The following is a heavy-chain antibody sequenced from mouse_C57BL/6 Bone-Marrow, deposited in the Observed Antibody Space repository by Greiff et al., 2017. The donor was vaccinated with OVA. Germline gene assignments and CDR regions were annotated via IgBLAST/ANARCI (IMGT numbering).Heavy chain of an antibody. J-gene: IGHJ1*03. Sequence: DVQLQESGPALVKPSQSLSLTCSVTGYSITSYYYWNWIRQFPGNKLEWMGYISYDGSNNYNPSLKNRISITRDTSKNQFFLKLNSVTTEDTATYYCARPPRGYYGGYFDVWGTGTTVTVSS. CDR3: ARPPRGYYGGYFDV. D-gene: IGHD1-1*01. V-gene: IGHV3-6*01. CDR2: ISYDGSN. CDR1: GYSITSYYY.